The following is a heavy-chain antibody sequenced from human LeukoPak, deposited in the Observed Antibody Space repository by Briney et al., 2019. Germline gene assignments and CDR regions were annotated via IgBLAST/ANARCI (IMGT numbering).Heavy chain of an antibody. D-gene: IGHD3-10*01. V-gene: IGHV1-69*01. Sequence: SVKLSCKASGGTFAIYAISWVRHSPRQRLEWMGGIIPIFGTANYAQKFQCRVTITADESTSTAYMELSSLRSEAPAVYYCARDLGGSGSYSFDYWGQGTLVTVSS. CDR1: GGTFAIYA. J-gene: IGHJ4*02. CDR2: IIPIFGTA. CDR3: ARDLGGSGSYSFDY.